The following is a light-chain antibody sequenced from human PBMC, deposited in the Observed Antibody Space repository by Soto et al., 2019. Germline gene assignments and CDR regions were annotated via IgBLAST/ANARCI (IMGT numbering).Light chain of an antibody. Sequence: QSVLTQPASVSGSPGQSITISCTGTSSDVGGYNYVSWYPQHPGKAPKVMIYEVSNRPSGVSNRFSGSKSGNTASLTISGLQAEDEADYYCSSYTSSSTLVFGTGTKVTV. CDR1: SSDVGGYNY. V-gene: IGLV2-14*01. J-gene: IGLJ1*01. CDR3: SSYTSSSTLV. CDR2: EVS.